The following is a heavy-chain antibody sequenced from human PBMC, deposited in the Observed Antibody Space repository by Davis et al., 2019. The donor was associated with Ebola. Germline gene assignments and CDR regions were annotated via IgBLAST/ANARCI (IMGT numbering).Heavy chain of an antibody. J-gene: IGHJ4*02. Sequence: GESLKISCAASGFTFSSYAMSWVRQAPGKGLEWVSAISGSGGSTYYADSVKGRFTISRDNSKNTLYLQMNSLRAEDTAVYYCARDPSHSGISPLPFDYWGQGTLVTVSS. CDR1: GFTFSSYA. D-gene: IGHD2/OR15-2a*01. V-gene: IGHV3-23*01. CDR2: ISGSGGST. CDR3: ARDPSHSGISPLPFDY.